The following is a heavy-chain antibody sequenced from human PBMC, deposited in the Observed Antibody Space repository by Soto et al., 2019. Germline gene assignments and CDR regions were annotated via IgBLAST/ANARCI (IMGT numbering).Heavy chain of an antibody. V-gene: IGHV4-31*03. J-gene: IGHJ4*02. CDR1: GVSISSGGYY. CDR2: IYYSGST. Sequence: SLSLTCPVSGVSISSGGYYWSWIRQHPGKGLEWIGYIYYSGSTYYNPSLKSRVTISVDTSKNQFSLKLSSVTAADTAVYYCARELRLVLSPPYYFDYWGQGTLVTVSS. CDR3: ARELRLVLSPPYYFDY. D-gene: IGHD6-19*01.